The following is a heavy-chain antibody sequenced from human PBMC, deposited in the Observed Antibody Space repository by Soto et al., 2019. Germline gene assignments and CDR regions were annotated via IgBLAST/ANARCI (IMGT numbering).Heavy chain of an antibody. CDR3: ARDKITGLFDY. J-gene: IGHJ4*02. CDR2: INHSGST. CDR1: GGSFSGYY. Sequence: SETLSLTCAVYGGSFSGYYWTWLRQPPGTGLERIGEINHSGSTNYNPSLKSRVTISVDTSKNQFSLKLTSVTAADTAVYYCARDKITGLFDYWGQGTLVTVSS. V-gene: IGHV4-34*01. D-gene: IGHD2-8*02.